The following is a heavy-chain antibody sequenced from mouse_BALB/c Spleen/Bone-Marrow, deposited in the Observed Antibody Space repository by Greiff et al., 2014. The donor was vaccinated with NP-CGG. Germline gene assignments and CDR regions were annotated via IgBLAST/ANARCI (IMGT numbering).Heavy chain of an antibody. CDR1: GFNIKDTY. Sequence: LQESGAELVKPGASVKLSCTASGFNIKDTYMHWVKQRPEQGLEWIGRIDPANGNTKYDPKFQGKATITADTSSNTAYLQLSSLTSEDTAVYYCALLLRYYAMDYWGQGTSVTVSS. J-gene: IGHJ4*01. D-gene: IGHD1-1*01. CDR3: ALLLRYYAMDY. CDR2: IDPANGNT. V-gene: IGHV14-3*02.